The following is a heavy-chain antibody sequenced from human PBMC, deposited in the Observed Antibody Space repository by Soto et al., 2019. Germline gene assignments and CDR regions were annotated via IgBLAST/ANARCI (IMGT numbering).Heavy chain of an antibody. CDR1: GYTFTSYA. J-gene: IGHJ5*02. Sequence: QVQLVQSGAEVKKPGASVKVSCKASGYTFTSYAMHWVRQAPGQRLEWMGWINAGNGNTKYSQKFQGRVTITRDTSARPAYMELSSLRSEDTAVYYCARDLGGYYPWGQGTLVTVSS. V-gene: IGHV1-3*01. CDR2: INAGNGNT. CDR3: ARDLGGYYP. D-gene: IGHD3-22*01.